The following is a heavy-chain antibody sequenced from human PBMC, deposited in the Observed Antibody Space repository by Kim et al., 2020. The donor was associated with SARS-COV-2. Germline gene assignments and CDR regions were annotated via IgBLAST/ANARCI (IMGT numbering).Heavy chain of an antibody. CDR3: ARGSAGSYHFDY. CDR1: GGSFSGYY. J-gene: IGHJ4*02. D-gene: IGHD3-10*01. V-gene: IGHV4-34*01. Sequence: SETLSLTCAVYGGSFSGYYWSWIRQPPGKGLEWIGEINHSGSTNYNPSLKSRVTLSVDTSKNQFSLKLSSVTAADTAVYYCARGSAGSYHFDYWGQGTLVTVSS. CDR2: INHSGST.